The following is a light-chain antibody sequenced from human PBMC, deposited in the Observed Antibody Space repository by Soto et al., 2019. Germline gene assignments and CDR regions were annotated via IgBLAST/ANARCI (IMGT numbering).Light chain of an antibody. CDR3: CSYAGSSEV. CDR2: EGS. CDR1: SSDVGSYNL. J-gene: IGLJ2*01. Sequence: QSALTQPASVSGSPGQSITISCTGTSSDVGSYNLVSWYQQHPGKAPKLMIYEGSKRPSGVSNRFSGSKSGNTASLTISGLQAEDEAEYYCCSYAGSSEVFGGGTKLTVL. V-gene: IGLV2-23*01.